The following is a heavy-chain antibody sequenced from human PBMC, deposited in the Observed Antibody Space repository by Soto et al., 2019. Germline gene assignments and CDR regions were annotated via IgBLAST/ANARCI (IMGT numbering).Heavy chain of an antibody. D-gene: IGHD4-17*01. Sequence: PSETLSLTCTVSGGSISNYYWSWIRQSPGKGLEWIGHIHNSGSPYNNPSLKSRVTISADTSKNQFSLKLTSVTAADTAVYYCASGSTTEKVASWGQGTLVTVSS. CDR2: IHNSGSP. J-gene: IGHJ4*02. CDR3: ASGSTTEKVAS. CDR1: GGSISNYY. V-gene: IGHV4-4*09.